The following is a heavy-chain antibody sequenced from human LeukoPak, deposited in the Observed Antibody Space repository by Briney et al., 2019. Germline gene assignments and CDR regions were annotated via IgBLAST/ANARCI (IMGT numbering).Heavy chain of an antibody. CDR1: GFTFSDYS. V-gene: IGHV3-48*01. J-gene: IGHJ4*02. D-gene: IGHD1-26*01. CDR3: ARDSYRDFDY. CDR2: ISSSSSTI. Sequence: GGSLRLSCAASGFTFSDYSMNWVHQAPGKGLEWVSYISSSSSTIYYAGSLKGRFTISRDNAKNSLYLQMNSLTAEDTAVYHCARDSYRDFDYWGQGTLVTVSS.